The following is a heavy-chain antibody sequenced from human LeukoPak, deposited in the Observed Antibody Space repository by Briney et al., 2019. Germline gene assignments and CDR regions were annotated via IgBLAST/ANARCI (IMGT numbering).Heavy chain of an antibody. CDR1: GYTFTNYF. D-gene: IGHD6-13*01. CDR2: INPNTGGT. V-gene: IGHV1-2*02. CDR3: ARVGGSWYLRLGS. J-gene: IGHJ4*02. Sequence: ASVKVSCKASGYTFTNYFMHWVRQAPGQGLEWMGWINPNTGGTSYAQKFQGRVTMTRDTSISTVYMELSSLRSDDTAIYFCARVGGSWYLRLGSWGRGTLVTVSS.